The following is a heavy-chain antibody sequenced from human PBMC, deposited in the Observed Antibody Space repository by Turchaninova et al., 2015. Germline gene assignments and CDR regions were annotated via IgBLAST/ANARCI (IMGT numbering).Heavy chain of an antibody. CDR1: GYSISSGYY. CDR3: ARGNWDTYWYFDL. Sequence: QVQLQESGPGLVRPSETLSLTCAVSGYSISSGYYWVWIRQPPGRGLEWISSIYYSGITYYNPSLKSRVTLSVDTSKNHFSLRLRSVPAADTAVYYCARGNWDTYWYFDLWGRGTLVTVSS. CDR2: IYYSGIT. D-gene: IGHD7-27*01. J-gene: IGHJ2*01. V-gene: IGHV4-38-2*01.